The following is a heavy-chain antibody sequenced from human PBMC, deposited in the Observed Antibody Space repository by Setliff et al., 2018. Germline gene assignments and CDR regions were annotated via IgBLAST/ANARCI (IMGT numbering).Heavy chain of an antibody. CDR1: GFTFSGSA. V-gene: IGHV3-73*01. D-gene: IGHD3-22*01. Sequence: GGSLRLSCAASGFTFSGSAVHWVRQASGKGLEWVGRIRRNADNRAPIYAASVKGRFTISRDDSKNTAYLQMNSLKIDDTAVYYCTRDRPYENDSTGYYYFDYWGQGTLVTVSS. J-gene: IGHJ4*02. CDR3: TRDRPYENDSTGYYYFDY. CDR2: IRRNADNRAP.